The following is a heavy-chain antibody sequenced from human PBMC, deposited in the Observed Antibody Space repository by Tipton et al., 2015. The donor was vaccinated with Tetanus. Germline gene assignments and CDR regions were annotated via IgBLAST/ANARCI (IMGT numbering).Heavy chain of an antibody. V-gene: IGHV3-33*01. CDR1: GFIFSSYG. CDR3: AREADCSGGSCFSGDFDN. Sequence: SLRLSCAASGFIFSSYGIHWVRQAPGEGLEWVAVSWYDGTDKYYADSVKSRFTISRDNSKNTLYLQMNSRRAEDTAVYYCAREADCSGGSCFSGDFDNWGQGTQVTVSS. CDR2: SWYDGTDK. J-gene: IGHJ4*02. D-gene: IGHD2-15*01.